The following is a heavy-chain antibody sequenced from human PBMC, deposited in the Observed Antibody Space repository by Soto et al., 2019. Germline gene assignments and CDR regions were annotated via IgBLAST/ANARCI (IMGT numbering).Heavy chain of an antibody. V-gene: IGHV3-49*04. J-gene: IGHJ4*02. CDR2: IRSEAYGWTT. CDR3: TRAGGSGWGYYFDY. CDR1: GFPFGDYA. D-gene: IGHD6-19*01. Sequence: GGSLRLSCTASGFPFGDYAMSWVRQAPGKGLECVGFIRSEAYGWTTEYSASVKGRFTISRDDSKSIAYLQMNSLRTEDTAVYYCTRAGGSGWGYYFDYWGQGTQVTVS.